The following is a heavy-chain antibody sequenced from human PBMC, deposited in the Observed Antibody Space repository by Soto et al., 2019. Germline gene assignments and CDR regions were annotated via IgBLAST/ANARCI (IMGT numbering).Heavy chain of an antibody. CDR2: IIPIFGTA. D-gene: IGHD3-22*01. V-gene: IGHV1-69*13. CDR1: GGTFSSYA. J-gene: IGHJ4*02. Sequence: SVKVSCKASGGTFSSYAISWVRQAPGQGLEWMGGIIPIFGTANYAQKLQGRVTITADESTSTAYMELSSLRSEDTAVYYCARDETPYYYDSSGYKTGRFDYWGQGTLVTVSS. CDR3: ARDETPYYYDSSGYKTGRFDY.